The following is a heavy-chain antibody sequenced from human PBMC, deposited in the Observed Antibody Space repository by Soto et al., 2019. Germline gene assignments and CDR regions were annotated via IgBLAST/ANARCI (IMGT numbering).Heavy chain of an antibody. CDR2: ISGSGGAT. J-gene: IGHJ5*02. CDR3: AKPQREVYSTGFLYH. Sequence: EVQVLESGGGLVQPGGSMRLSCAAAEFTFSNYDMSWVRQAPGKGLEWVSGISGSGGATYYAYSVKGRFTISSDNSKNTVYLQRHSLRAEDPAVYYCAKPQREVYSTGFLYHWGQGTLVPVSS. CDR1: EFTFSNYD. V-gene: IGHV3-23*01. D-gene: IGHD4-4*01.